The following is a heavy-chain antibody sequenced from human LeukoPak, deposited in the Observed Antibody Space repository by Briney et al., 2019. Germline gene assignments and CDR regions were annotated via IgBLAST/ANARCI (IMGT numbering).Heavy chain of an antibody. D-gene: IGHD6-19*01. Sequence: PGGSLRLFCAASGFTFSSYSMNWVRQAPGKGLEWVSYIGGSFSDIQYADSVEGRFTISRDNAKNSLYLQMNSLRAEDTAVYYCARDGGGWFIDYWGQGTLVTVSA. V-gene: IGHV3-48*01. J-gene: IGHJ4*02. CDR2: IGGSFSDI. CDR1: GFTFSSYS. CDR3: ARDGGGWFIDY.